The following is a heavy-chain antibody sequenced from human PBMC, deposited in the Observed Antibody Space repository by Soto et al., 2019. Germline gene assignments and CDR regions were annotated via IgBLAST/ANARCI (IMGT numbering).Heavy chain of an antibody. CDR1: GGSISSSNYY. J-gene: IGHJ4*02. Sequence: QLQLQESGPILVKPSETLSLTCTVSGGSISSSNYYWGWIRQPPGKGLEWIATIFYSGSTYYNPSLKSRVSISVDTSKNQFSLKLGSVTAADTAVYYCARLGASSGTYSYYFDSWGQGTLVTVSS. V-gene: IGHV4-39*01. CDR3: ARLGASSGTYSYYFDS. CDR2: IFYSGST. D-gene: IGHD3-10*01.